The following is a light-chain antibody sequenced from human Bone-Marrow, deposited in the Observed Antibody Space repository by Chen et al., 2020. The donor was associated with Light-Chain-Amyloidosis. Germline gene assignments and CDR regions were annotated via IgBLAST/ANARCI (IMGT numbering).Light chain of an antibody. CDR3: MQSKHLPYT. Sequence: DILITQTTLSMSVTPGQPASISCKSSQTLLHKNGKTYLYWYVQKSGQPPHLLMYEVSNRFSGVPLRFSGSGSGTDFTLEISRVEAEDAGIYFCMQSKHLPYTFGPGTRLEIK. CDR2: EVS. J-gene: IGKJ2*01. CDR1: QTLLHKNGKTY. V-gene: IGKV2D-29*01.